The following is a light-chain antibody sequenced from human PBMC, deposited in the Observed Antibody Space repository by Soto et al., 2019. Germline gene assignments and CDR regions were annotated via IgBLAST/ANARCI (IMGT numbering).Light chain of an antibody. CDR3: QQYYSYPQT. V-gene: IGKV1-39*01. J-gene: IGKJ1*01. CDR2: AAS. CDR1: QNIDSY. Sequence: DIQMTQSPSSLSASVGDRVTITCRAGQNIDSYLNRFQQKPWKSPKLLIYAASSLQSGVPSRFSGSGSGTDFTLTSSCLQSEDFATYYCQQYYSYPQTFGQGTKV.